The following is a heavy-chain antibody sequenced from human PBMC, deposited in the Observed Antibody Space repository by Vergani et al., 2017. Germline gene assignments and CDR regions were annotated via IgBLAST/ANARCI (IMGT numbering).Heavy chain of an antibody. J-gene: IGHJ4*02. D-gene: IGHD1-1*01. CDR3: AIHTTYTDS. Sequence: EVVLVQSGPEMRKPGESLKISCKGSEYSFGNYWIGWGRQMPGKGLEWMGIIYPADSDTRSSPSFQGQVTISADKSISTAFLQWDSLKASDTALYYCAIHTTYTDSWGQGTLVTVSS. V-gene: IGHV5-51*01. CDR1: EYSFGNYW. CDR2: IYPADSDT.